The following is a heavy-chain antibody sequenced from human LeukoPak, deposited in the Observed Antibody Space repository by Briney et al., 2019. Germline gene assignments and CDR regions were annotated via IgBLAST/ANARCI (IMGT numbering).Heavy chain of an antibody. J-gene: IGHJ3*02. CDR2: IY. D-gene: IGHD6-13*01. Sequence: SETLSLTCTVSGGSISSSSYYWGWIRQPPGKGLEWIGSIYYNPSLKSRVTISVDTSKNQFSLKLSSVTAADTAVYYCARVRSWNDAFDIWGQGTLVTVSS. V-gene: IGHV4-39*07. CDR3: ARVRSWNDAFDI. CDR1: GGSISSSSYY.